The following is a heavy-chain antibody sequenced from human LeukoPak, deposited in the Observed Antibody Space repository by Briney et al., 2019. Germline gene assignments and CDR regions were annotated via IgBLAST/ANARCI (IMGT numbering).Heavy chain of an antibody. J-gene: IGHJ6*02. V-gene: IGHV3-7*01. CDR1: GFTFSSYW. CDR2: IKQDGSEK. CDR3: ARDGYGVRSLVTAKTYYYYGMDV. Sequence: GGSLRLSCAASGFTFSSYWMSWARQAPGKGLEWVANIKQDGSEKYYVDSVKGRFTISRDNAKNSLYLQMNSLRAEDTAVYYCARDGYGVRSLVTAKTYYYYGMDVWGQGTTVTVSS. D-gene: IGHD2-21*02.